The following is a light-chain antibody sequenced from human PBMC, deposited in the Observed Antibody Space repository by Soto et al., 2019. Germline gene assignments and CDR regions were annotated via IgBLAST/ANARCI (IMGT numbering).Light chain of an antibody. J-gene: IGLJ1*01. V-gene: IGLV2-14*01. CDR3: SSYTSTRTPCV. Sequence: QSVLTQPASVSGSPGQSITISCTGTSSDVGGYNYVSWYQQHPGKAPKLIIYEVSHRPSGASNHFSGYKSGNTASLTISGLQPEDEADYYCSSYTSTRTPCVFGTGTKLTVL. CDR2: EVS. CDR1: SSDVGGYNY.